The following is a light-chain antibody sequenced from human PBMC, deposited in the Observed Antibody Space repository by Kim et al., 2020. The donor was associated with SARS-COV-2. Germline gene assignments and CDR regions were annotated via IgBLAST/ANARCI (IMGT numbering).Light chain of an antibody. CDR2: AAS. Sequence: DIQMTQSPSSLSASVGDRVTITCRASQSISNYVNWYQQKPGKAPNLLIYAASSLQSGVPSRFSGSGSGTDFTLTIRSLQPEDFATYYCQQTYSTPQTFGQGTKVDIK. J-gene: IGKJ1*01. CDR1: QSISNY. CDR3: QQTYSTPQT. V-gene: IGKV1-39*01.